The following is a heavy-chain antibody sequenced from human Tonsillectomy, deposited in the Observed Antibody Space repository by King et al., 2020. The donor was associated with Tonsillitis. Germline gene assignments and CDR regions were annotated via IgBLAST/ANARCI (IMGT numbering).Heavy chain of an antibody. Sequence: VQLQESGPGLVKPSETLSLTCTVSGGSISSYYWSWIRQPPGKGLEWIGYIYYSGSTNYNPSLKSRVTISVDTSKNQFSLKLSSVTAADTAVYYCARDLPNIAEAVVDAFDIWGQGTMVTVSS. D-gene: IGHD6-13*01. CDR1: GGSISSYY. J-gene: IGHJ3*02. CDR3: ARDLPNIAEAVVDAFDI. CDR2: IYYSGST. V-gene: IGHV4-59*01.